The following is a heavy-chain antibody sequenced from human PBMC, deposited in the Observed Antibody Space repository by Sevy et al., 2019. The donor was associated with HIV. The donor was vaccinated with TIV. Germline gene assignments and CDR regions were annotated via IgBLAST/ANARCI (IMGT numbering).Heavy chain of an antibody. V-gene: IGHV3-9*01. CDR1: GFTFDDYA. Sequence: GGSLRLSCAASGFTFDDYAMHWVRQVPGKGLEWVSGINWNSGNIAYADSVKGRFTISRDNAKNSLYVQMNSLRAEDTALYYCARATYYYETSGHGAFDIWGQGTIVTVSS. J-gene: IGHJ3*02. CDR3: ARATYYYETSGHGAFDI. D-gene: IGHD3-22*01. CDR2: INWNSGNI.